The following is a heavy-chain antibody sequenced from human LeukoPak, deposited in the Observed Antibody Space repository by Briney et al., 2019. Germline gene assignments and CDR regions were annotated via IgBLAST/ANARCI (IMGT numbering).Heavy chain of an antibody. D-gene: IGHD3-22*01. CDR2: INPNSGGT. CDR1: GYTFTGYY. Sequence: GASVKVSCKASGYTFTGYYMHWVRQAPGQGLEWKGWINPNSGGTNYAQKFQGRVTMTRDTSISTAYMELSRLRSDDTAVYYCARDLPYYDSSGLEYWGQGTLVTVSS. J-gene: IGHJ4*02. V-gene: IGHV1-2*02. CDR3: ARDLPYYDSSGLEY.